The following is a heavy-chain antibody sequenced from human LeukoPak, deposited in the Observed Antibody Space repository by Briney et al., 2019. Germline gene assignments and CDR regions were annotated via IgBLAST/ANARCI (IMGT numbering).Heavy chain of an antibody. CDR2: INHSGST. CDR3: AGTAMVNFDY. V-gene: IGHV4-34*01. Sequence: SETLSLTCAVYGGSFSGYYWSWIRQPPGKGLEWVGEINHSGSTNYNPSLKSRVTISVDTSKNQFSLKLSSVTAADTAVYYCAGTAMVNFDYWGQGTLVTVSS. CDR1: GGSFSGYY. J-gene: IGHJ4*02. D-gene: IGHD5-18*01.